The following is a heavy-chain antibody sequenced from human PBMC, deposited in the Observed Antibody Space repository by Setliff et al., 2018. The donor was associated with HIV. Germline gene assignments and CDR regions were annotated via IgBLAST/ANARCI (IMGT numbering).Heavy chain of an antibody. CDR3: ARGRSRYYYDGSGYYVDY. CDR1: AGSIRSSTYY. V-gene: IGHV4-61*05. J-gene: IGHJ4*02. D-gene: IGHD3-22*01. CDR2: IYYSGST. Sequence: SETLSLTCTVSAGSIRSSTYYWSWIRQPPGKGLEWIGYIYYSGSTNYNPSLKSRVTISVDTSKNQFSLKLSSVTAADTAVYYCARGRSRYYYDGSGYYVDYWGQGTLVTVSS.